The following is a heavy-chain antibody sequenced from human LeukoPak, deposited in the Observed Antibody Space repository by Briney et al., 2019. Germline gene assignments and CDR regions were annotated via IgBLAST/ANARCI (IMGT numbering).Heavy chain of an antibody. CDR2: IYHSGST. V-gene: IGHV4-38-2*02. CDR3: ARDLSGSPGWFDP. Sequence: PSETLSLTCTVSGYSISSGYYWGWIRQPPGKGLEWIGSIYHSGSTYYNPSLKSRVTISVDTSKNQFSLKLSSVTAADTAVYYCARDLSGSPGWFDPWGQGTLVTVSS. D-gene: IGHD1-26*01. J-gene: IGHJ5*02. CDR1: GYSISSGYY.